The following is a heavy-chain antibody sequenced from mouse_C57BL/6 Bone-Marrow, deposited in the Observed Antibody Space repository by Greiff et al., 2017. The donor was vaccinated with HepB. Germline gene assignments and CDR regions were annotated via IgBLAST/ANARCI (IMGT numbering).Heavy chain of an antibody. D-gene: IGHD1-1*01. J-gene: IGHJ1*03. V-gene: IGHV1-55*01. CDR3: ARRWDYGSYWYFDV. CDR1: GYTFTSYW. CDR2: IYPGSGST. Sequence: VQLQQPGAELVKPGASVKMSCKASGYTFTSYWITWVKQSPGQGLEWIGDIYPGSGSTNYNEKFKSKATLTVDTSSSTAYMQLSSLTSEDSAVYYCARRWDYGSYWYFDVWGTGTTVTVSS.